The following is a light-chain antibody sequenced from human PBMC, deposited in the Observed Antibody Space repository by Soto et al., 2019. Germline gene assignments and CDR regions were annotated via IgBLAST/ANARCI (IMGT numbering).Light chain of an antibody. CDR1: QSVTTF. Sequence: EIVLTQSPATLSLSPGDRATLSCRASQSVTTFLAWYQQKPGQAPRLLIYDASDRAPGIPARFSGSGSATDFTLTINNLEPEDFAVYYCQNYGSSSLTFGGGTKVEIK. CDR2: DAS. J-gene: IGKJ4*01. CDR3: QNYGSSSLT. V-gene: IGKV3-11*01.